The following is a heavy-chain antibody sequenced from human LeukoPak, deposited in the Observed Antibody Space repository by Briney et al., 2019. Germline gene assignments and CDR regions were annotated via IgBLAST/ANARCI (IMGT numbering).Heavy chain of an antibody. Sequence: GGSLRLSCAASGFTSSSYSMNWVRQAPGEGREWVSSIISSSSSIYYADSVKGRFTISRDNAKNSLYLQMNSLRAEDTAVYYCARVGLRFLEWLLYWFDYWGQGTLVTVSS. J-gene: IGHJ4*02. CDR2: IISSSSSI. D-gene: IGHD3-3*01. V-gene: IGHV3-21*01. CDR3: ARVGLRFLEWLLYWFDY. CDR1: GFTSSSYS.